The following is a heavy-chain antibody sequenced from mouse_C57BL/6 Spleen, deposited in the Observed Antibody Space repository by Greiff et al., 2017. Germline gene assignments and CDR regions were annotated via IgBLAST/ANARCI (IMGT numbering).Heavy chain of an antibody. CDR3: AREPITTVVATDY. CDR1: GYTFTSYW. V-gene: IGHV1-53*01. CDR2: INPSNGGT. J-gene: IGHJ2*01. Sequence: QVHVKQPGTELVKPGASVKLSCKASGYTFTSYWMHWVKQRPGQGLEWIGNINPSNGGTNYNEKFKSKATLTVDKSSSTAYMQLSSLTSEDSAVYYCAREPITTVVATDYWGQGTTLTVSS. D-gene: IGHD1-1*01.